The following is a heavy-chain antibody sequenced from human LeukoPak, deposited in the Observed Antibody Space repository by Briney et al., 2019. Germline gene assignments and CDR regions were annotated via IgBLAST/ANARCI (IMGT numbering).Heavy chain of an antibody. CDR1: GFTVSSSG. Sequence: PGGSLRLSCAASGFTVSSSGMRWVRQTPGKGLEWVAIVSYDGSNKYYADSVKGRFTISRDNSKNTLYLQMNSLRAEDTAVYYCARDSGDSSDYYYEGNAFDIWGQGTMVTVSS. J-gene: IGHJ3*02. D-gene: IGHD3-22*01. V-gene: IGHV3-30*03. CDR3: ARDSGDSSDYYYEGNAFDI. CDR2: VSYDGSNK.